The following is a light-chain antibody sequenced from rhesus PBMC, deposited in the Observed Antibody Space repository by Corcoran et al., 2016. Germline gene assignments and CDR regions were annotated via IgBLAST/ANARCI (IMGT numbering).Light chain of an antibody. Sequence: DIQMTQSPSSLSASVGDRVTITCRASQGITNDLAWYQQKPGETPKLLIYETSSLKRGIPSRFSGSGSGTDFTLTISSLQYEDFATYYCKHYYSTPWTFGQGTKVEIK. CDR2: ETS. V-gene: IGKV1-21*01. CDR1: QGITND. CDR3: KHYYSTPWT. J-gene: IGKJ1*01.